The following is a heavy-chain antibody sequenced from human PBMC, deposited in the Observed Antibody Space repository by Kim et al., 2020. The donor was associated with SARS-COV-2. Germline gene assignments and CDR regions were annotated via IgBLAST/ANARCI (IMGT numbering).Heavy chain of an antibody. V-gene: IGHV3-30*02. J-gene: IGHJ6*02. CDR3: AKVDGTPKVFGRVMDV. D-gene: IGHD3-3*01. Sequence: DSGKGRFTISRDNSKNALYLQLNRLRPEDTAVYYCAKVDGTPKVFGRVMDVWGQGTTVIVSS.